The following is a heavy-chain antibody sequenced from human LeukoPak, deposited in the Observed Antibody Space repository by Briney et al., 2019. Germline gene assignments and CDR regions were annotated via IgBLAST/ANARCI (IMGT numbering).Heavy chain of an antibody. J-gene: IGHJ4*02. Sequence: GGSLRLSCAASGFTFSSYSMTWVRQAPGKGLEWVSSISSSSSYIYYADSVKGRFTISRDNAKNSLYLQMNSLRAEDTAVYYCAKDRGSSGTKFDYWGQGTLVTVSS. CDR2: ISSSSSYI. CDR1: GFTFSSYS. CDR3: AKDRGSSGTKFDY. D-gene: IGHD6-6*01. V-gene: IGHV3-21*04.